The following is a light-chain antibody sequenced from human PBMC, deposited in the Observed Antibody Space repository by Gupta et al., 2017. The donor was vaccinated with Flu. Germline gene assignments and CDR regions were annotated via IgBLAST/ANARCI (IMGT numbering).Light chain of an antibody. Sequence: SYVLTQPPSVPVAPGQPARITCGGNNIGSKSVHWYQQKPGQAPVLVLYDNNDRPSGIPERFSGSNSGNTATLTISRVEAGGEADYYCQVWDSSSDHPVFGGGTKLTVL. J-gene: IGLJ2*01. V-gene: IGLV3-21*02. CDR1: NIGSKS. CDR3: QVWDSSSDHPV. CDR2: DNN.